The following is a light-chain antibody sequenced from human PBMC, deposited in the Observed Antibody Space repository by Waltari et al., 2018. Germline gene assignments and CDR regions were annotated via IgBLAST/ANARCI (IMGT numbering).Light chain of an antibody. Sequence: QSVLTQPPSVSGAPGQRVTLSCTGSSSHIGAGSDVHWYQQLPGTAPNPPIFGNSNRPPVVPDRFSVSKSGTSASLAITGLQAEDEADYYCQSYDSSLSVVVFGGGTKLTVL. CDR3: QSYDSSLSVVV. CDR1: SSHIGAGSD. CDR2: GNS. V-gene: IGLV1-40*01. J-gene: IGLJ2*01.